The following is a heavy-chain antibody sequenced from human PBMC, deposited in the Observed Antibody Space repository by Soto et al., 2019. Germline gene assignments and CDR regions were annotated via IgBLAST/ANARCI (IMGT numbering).Heavy chain of an antibody. D-gene: IGHD4-17*01. Sequence: EVQLVESGGGLVQPGGSLKLCCAVSGFTFSASAMHWVRQASGNGLEWVGRIRSKSNSNATAYAASVKGRFTSSRDDSKNTAYLQMTSLKTEDTAVYYCTRGYGDYVRDYWGQGTLVTVFS. CDR2: IRSKSNSNAT. CDR1: GFTFSASA. J-gene: IGHJ4*02. V-gene: IGHV3-73*01. CDR3: TRGYGDYVRDY.